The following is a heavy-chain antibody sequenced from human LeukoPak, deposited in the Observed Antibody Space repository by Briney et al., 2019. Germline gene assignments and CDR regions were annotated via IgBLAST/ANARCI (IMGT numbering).Heavy chain of an antibody. J-gene: IGHJ4*02. CDR3: AKHPNTQCSGGTCYSGFFDN. Sequence: PSETLSLTCTVSGGSISSSSYYWGWIRQPPGKGLEWIGSIYYSGSTYYNPSLKSRVTISVDTSKNQFSLKLSSVTAADAAVFYCAKHPNTQCSGGTCYSGFFDNWGQGTLVTVSS. CDR1: GGSISSSSYY. V-gene: IGHV4-39*01. D-gene: IGHD2-15*01. CDR2: IYYSGST.